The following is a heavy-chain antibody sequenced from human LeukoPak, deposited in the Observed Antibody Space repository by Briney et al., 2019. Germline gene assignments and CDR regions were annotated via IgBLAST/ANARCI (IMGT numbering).Heavy chain of an antibody. Sequence: GGSLRLSCAASGLTFSSYAMRWVRQAPGKGLEWVSAISGSGGSTYYADSVKGRFTISRDNSKNTLYLQMNSLRAEDTAVYYCAKDRSYGDYEGVFTPHLYNWFDPWGQGTLVTVSS. CDR3: AKDRSYGDYEGVFTPHLYNWFDP. CDR1: GLTFSSYA. V-gene: IGHV3-23*01. J-gene: IGHJ5*02. D-gene: IGHD4-17*01. CDR2: ISGSGGST.